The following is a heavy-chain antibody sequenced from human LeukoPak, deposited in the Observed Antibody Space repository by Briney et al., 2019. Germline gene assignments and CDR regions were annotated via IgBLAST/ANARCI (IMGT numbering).Heavy chain of an antibody. CDR3: ARGRTSYYDSHDAFDV. V-gene: IGHV3-21*01. J-gene: IGHJ3*01. CDR2: ISRSSNYI. CDR1: GFTFSTYR. D-gene: IGHD3-22*01. Sequence: PGGSLRPSCAAAGFTFSTYRIDWVRQAPGEGLEWVSSISRSSNYIYYEDSVKGRFTVSRDNAKNSVYLQMNSLRAEDTAMYYCARGRTSYYDSHDAFDVWGQGTLVTVSS.